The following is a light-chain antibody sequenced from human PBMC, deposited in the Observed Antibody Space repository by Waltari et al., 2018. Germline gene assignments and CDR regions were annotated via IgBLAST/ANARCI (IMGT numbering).Light chain of an antibody. J-gene: IGLJ7*01. CDR1: TSDVDTFNL. V-gene: IGLV2-23*02. Sequence: QSALTQPASVSGSPGQSITISCTGPTSDVDTFNLVSWYQHHPGRTPKLLIYEVNQRPSGVSDRFSGSKSGKTASLTISGLQADDEADYYCLSYSDLSTWMFGGGTQVTVL. CDR2: EVN. CDR3: LSYSDLSTWM.